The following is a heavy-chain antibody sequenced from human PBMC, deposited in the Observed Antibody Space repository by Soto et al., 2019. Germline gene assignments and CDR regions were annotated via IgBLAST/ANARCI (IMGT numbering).Heavy chain of an antibody. V-gene: IGHV1-69*13. CDR1: GGTFSSYA. CDR3: AADFLRTWGYYGMDV. D-gene: IGHD3-16*01. J-gene: IGHJ6*02. Sequence: SVNVSCKASGGTFSSYAISWVRQAPGQGLEWMGGIIPIFGTANYAQKFQGRVTITADESTSTAYMELSSLRSEDTAVYYCAADFLRTWGYYGMDVWGQGTTVTVSS. CDR2: IIPIFGTA.